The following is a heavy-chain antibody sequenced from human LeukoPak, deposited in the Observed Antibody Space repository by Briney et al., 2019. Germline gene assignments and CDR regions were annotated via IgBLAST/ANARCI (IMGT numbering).Heavy chain of an antibody. J-gene: IGHJ4*02. D-gene: IGHD6-13*01. CDR3: ARQYSSSWTFDY. CDR2: IYTSGST. Sequence: SETLSLTCTVSGGSISSYYWSWIWQPAGKGLEWIGRIYTSGSTNYNPSLKSRVTMSVDTSKNQFSLKLSSVTAADTAVYYCARQYSSSWTFDYWGQGTLVTVSS. V-gene: IGHV4-4*07. CDR1: GGSISSYY.